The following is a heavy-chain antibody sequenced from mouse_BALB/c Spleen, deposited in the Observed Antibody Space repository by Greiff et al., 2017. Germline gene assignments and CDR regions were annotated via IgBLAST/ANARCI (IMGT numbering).Heavy chain of an antibody. CDR1: GFSLTSYG. J-gene: IGHJ4*01. CDR3: AKNSQYGNYYYAMDY. D-gene: IGHD2-10*02. Sequence: VHLVESGPSLVQPSQSLSITCTVSGFSLTSYGVHWVRQSPGKGLEWLGVIWRGGSTDYNAAFMSRLSITKDNSKSQVFFKMNSLQADDTAIYYCAKNSQYGNYYYAMDYWGQGTSVTVSS. CDR2: IWRGGST. V-gene: IGHV2-5-1*01.